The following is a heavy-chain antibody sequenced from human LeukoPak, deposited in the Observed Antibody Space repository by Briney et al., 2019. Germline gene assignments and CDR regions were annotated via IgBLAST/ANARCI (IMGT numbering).Heavy chain of an antibody. CDR3: ARDRSYGEANAFDI. J-gene: IGHJ3*02. D-gene: IGHD4-17*01. CDR2: IYYSGST. V-gene: IGHV4-30-4*01. Sequence: PSETLSLTCTVSGGSISSGDYYWSWIRQPPGKGLEWIGYIYYSGSTYYNPSLESRVTISVDTSKNQFSLKLSSVTAADTAVYYCARDRSYGEANAFDIWGQGTMVTVSS. CDR1: GGSISSGDYY.